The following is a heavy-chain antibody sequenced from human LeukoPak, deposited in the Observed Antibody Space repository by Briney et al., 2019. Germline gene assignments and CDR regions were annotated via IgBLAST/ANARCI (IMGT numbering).Heavy chain of an antibody. CDR2: ISSSGGST. CDR1: GFTFRTYA. CDR3: AKDRDGYNQLNWFDP. V-gene: IGHV3-23*01. J-gene: IGHJ5*02. D-gene: IGHD5-24*01. Sequence: GGSLRLSCAASGFTFRTYAMSWVRQAPGKGLEWVSAISSSGGSTYYADSVKGRFTISRDNSKNTVYLQMSSLRAEDTAVYYCAKDRDGYNQLNWFDPWGQGTLVTVSS.